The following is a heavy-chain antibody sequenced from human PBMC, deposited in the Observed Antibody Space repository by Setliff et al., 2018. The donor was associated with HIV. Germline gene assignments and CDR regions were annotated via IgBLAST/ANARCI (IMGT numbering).Heavy chain of an antibody. CDR2: VFYTGST. V-gene: IGHV4-39*01. Sequence: SETLSLTCSVSGDSINNNNYYWGWIRQPPGKGLEWIASVFYTGSTYYRPSLKSRVTISVDTSKNQFSLKLSSVTAADTAVYYCARHSRGYDSQPFDNWGQGTLVTVSS. CDR1: GDSINNNNYY. D-gene: IGHD3-22*01. CDR3: ARHSRGYDSQPFDN. J-gene: IGHJ4*02.